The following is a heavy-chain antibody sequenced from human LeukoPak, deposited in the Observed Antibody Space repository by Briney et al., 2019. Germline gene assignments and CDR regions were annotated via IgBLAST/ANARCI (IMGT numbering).Heavy chain of an antibody. Sequence: GESLKISCKGSGYSFTSYWIGWVRPMPGKGLEWMGIIYPGDSDTRYSPSFQGQVTISADKSIKTAYLQWSSLKASDTAMYYCARHTRKYCSTTTSCYDAFDIWGQGTMVTVSS. CDR1: GYSFTSYW. V-gene: IGHV5-51*01. D-gene: IGHD2-2*01. CDR3: ARHTRKYCSTTTSCYDAFDI. J-gene: IGHJ3*02. CDR2: IYPGDSDT.